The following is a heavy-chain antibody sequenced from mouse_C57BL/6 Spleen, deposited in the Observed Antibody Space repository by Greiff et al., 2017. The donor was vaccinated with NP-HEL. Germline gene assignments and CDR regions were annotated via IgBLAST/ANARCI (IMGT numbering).Heavy chain of an antibody. Sequence: QVQLQQPGAELVKPGASVKMSCKASGYTFTSYWITWVKQRPGQGLEWIGDIYPGSGSTNYNEKFKSKATLTVDNSSSTAYMQLSSLTSEDSAVYYVARYYIYAMDYWGQGTSVTVSS. D-gene: IGHD2-12*01. CDR3: ARYYIYAMDY. V-gene: IGHV1-55*01. J-gene: IGHJ4*01. CDR1: GYTFTSYW. CDR2: IYPGSGST.